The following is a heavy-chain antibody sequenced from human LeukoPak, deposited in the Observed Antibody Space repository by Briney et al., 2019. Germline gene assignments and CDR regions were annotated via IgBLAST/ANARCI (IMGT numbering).Heavy chain of an antibody. Sequence: PSETLSLTCAVYGGSFSGYYWSWIRQPPGKGLEWIGEINHSGSTNYNPSLKSRVTISVDTSKNQFSLKLSSVTAADTAVYYCASGYSYGFLHYYYYGMDVWGQGTTVTVSS. V-gene: IGHV4-34*01. CDR1: GGSFSGYY. CDR2: INHSGST. J-gene: IGHJ6*02. D-gene: IGHD5-18*01. CDR3: ASGYSYGFLHYYYYGMDV.